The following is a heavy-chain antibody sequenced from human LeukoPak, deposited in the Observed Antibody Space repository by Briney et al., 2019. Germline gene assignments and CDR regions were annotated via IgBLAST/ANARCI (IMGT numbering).Heavy chain of an antibody. Sequence: GRSLRLSCAASGFTFSSYSMNWVRQAPGKGLEWVSSISRSSSYIYYADSVKGRFSISRDNAKNSLYLQMSSLRAEDTAVYYCASSIYDFWSGEGVGYVWGKGTTVTVSS. CDR3: ASSIYDFWSGEGVGYV. CDR1: GFTFSSYS. V-gene: IGHV3-21*01. CDR2: ISRSSSYI. D-gene: IGHD3-3*01. J-gene: IGHJ6*04.